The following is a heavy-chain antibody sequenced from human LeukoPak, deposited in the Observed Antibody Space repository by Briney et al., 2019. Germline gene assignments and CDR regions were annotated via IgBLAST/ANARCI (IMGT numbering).Heavy chain of an antibody. CDR1: GGIYRRYS. D-gene: IGHD4-23*01. Sequence: ASVKVSCKASGGIYRRYSITWVRQAPGQGLEWMGGIVPPLGTANYAQKFQGRDTITTDESTNTAYMELTSLTSEDAAVYYCTTYGSNIAEYFEHWGQGTLVSVSS. CDR2: IVPPLGTA. V-gene: IGHV1-69*16. CDR3: TTYGSNIAEYFEH. J-gene: IGHJ1*01.